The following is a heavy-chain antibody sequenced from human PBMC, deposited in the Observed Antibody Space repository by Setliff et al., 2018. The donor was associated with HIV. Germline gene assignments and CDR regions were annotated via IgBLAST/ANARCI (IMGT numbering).Heavy chain of an antibody. Sequence: SVKVSCKASGGTFSTYGLSWVRQAPGQGLEWMGGIIPLFDTSNYAQKFQGRVTITADESTSTAYMELSSLRSEDTAVYYCAREGNSGHGGQIEFDYWGQGTLVTVSS. D-gene: IGHD1-26*01. CDR3: AREGNSGHGGQIEFDY. V-gene: IGHV1-69*13. CDR1: GGTFSTYG. CDR2: IIPLFDTS. J-gene: IGHJ4*02.